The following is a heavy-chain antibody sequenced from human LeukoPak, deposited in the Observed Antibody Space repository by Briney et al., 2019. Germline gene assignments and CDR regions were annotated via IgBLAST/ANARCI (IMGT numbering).Heavy chain of an antibody. CDR1: GGTFSIYA. D-gene: IGHD4-23*01. V-gene: IGHV1-46*01. CDR3: ARVVGDVYGGNSGFGAFDI. J-gene: IGHJ3*02. CDR2: INPSGGST. Sequence: ASVKVSCKASGGTFSIYAISWVRQAPGQGLEWMGIINPSGGSTSYAQKFQGRVTMTRDTSTSTVYMELSSLRSEDTAVYYCARVVGDVYGGNSGFGAFDIWGQGTMVTVSS.